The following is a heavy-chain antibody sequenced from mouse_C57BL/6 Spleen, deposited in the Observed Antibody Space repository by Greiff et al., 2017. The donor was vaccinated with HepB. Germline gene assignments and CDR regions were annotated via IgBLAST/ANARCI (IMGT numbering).Heavy chain of an antibody. CDR3: ARQGGNSYYFDY. J-gene: IGHJ2*01. V-gene: IGHV5-6*01. Sequence: EVKLVESGGDLVKPGGSLKLSCAASGFTFSSYGMSWVRQTPDKRLAWVATISSGGSYTYYPDSVKGRFTISRDNAKNTLYLQMSSLKSEDTAMYYCARQGGNSYYFDYWGQGTTLTVSS. CDR2: ISSGGSYT. CDR1: GFTFSSYG.